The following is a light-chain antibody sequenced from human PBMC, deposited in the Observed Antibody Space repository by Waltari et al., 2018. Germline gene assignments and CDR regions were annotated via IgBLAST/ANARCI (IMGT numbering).Light chain of an antibody. CDR3: MQGLQTPT. Sequence: DIVLTQSPLSLPVTPGEPASISCRSSQGLLHSEGHILLDWYLQKPGQSPQRLIYLGSHRASVVPDRFSGSGSGTDFTLEISRVEAEDVGVYFCMQGLQTPTFGQGTRL. V-gene: IGKV2-28*01. CDR2: LGS. CDR1: QGLLHSEGHIL. J-gene: IGKJ5*01.